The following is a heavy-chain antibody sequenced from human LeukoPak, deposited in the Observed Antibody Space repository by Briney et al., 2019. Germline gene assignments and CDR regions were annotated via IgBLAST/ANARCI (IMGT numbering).Heavy chain of an antibody. Sequence: SETLSLTCTVSGGSISSSSYCWGWIPQPPGKGLEWIGRIYNNGNTYYNPSLKSRVTISVDTSKNQFSLKVTSVTAADTAVYYCASRLTHGSTSYYYGYWGQGTLVTVSS. V-gene: IGHV4-39*01. CDR2: IYNNGNT. J-gene: IGHJ1*01. D-gene: IGHD3-10*01. CDR1: GGSISSSSYC. CDR3: ASRLTHGSTSYYYGY.